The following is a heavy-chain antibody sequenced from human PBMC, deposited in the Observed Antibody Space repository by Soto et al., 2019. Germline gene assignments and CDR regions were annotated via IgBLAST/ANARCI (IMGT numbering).Heavy chain of an antibody. CDR2: ISYDGSGK. CDR3: ARELHGGSYGMDV. CDR1: GFTFSSYA. J-gene: IGHJ6*02. V-gene: IGHV3-30-3*01. Sequence: PGGSLRLSCAASGFTFSSYAMHWVRQAPGKGLEWVALISYDGSGKDYADSVKGRFTISRDNSRNTLFLQMNSLRAEDTAVYYCARELHGGSYGMDVWGQGTTVTVSS.